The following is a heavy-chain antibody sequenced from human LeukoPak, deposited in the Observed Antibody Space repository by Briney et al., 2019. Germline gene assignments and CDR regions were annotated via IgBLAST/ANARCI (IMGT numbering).Heavy chain of an antibody. V-gene: IGHV3-43D*03. CDR1: GFTFDDYA. CDR3: AKDGSSSWDGWFDP. CDR2: ISWDGGST. Sequence: GGSLTLSCAASGFTFDDYAMHWVRQAPGKGLEWVSLISWDGGSTYYADSVKGRFTISRDNSKNSLYLQMNSLRAEDTALYYCAKDGSSSWDGWFDPWGQGTLVTVSS. J-gene: IGHJ5*02. D-gene: IGHD6-13*01.